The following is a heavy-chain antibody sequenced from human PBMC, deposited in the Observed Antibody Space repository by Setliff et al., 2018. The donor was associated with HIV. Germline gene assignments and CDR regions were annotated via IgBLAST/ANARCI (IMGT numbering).Heavy chain of an antibody. CDR3: ARDVDHMMDV. J-gene: IGHJ6*02. CDR1: VTPLPPMV. CDR2: SALTAMR. V-gene: IGHV1-18*01. Sequence: ASGRSPASLLVTPLPPMVSAGCDRPLDKGLSGWDGSALTAMRQALQNLQGRLTMTTDTSTGTAYMELRSLRSDDTAVYYCARDVDHMMDVWGQGTTVTVSS.